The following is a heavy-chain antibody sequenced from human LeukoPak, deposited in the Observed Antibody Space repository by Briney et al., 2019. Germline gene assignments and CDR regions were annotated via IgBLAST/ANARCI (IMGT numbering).Heavy chain of an antibody. V-gene: IGHV1-2*02. CDR2: INPNSGGT. Sequence: GASVKVSCKASGYTFTGYYMHWVRQAPGQGLEWMGWINPNSGGTNYAQKFQGRVTMTRDASISTAYMELSRLRSDDTAVYYCARPQAGGNSDFDYWGQGTLVTVSS. J-gene: IGHJ4*02. D-gene: IGHD4-23*01. CDR1: GYTFTGYY. CDR3: ARPQAGGNSDFDY.